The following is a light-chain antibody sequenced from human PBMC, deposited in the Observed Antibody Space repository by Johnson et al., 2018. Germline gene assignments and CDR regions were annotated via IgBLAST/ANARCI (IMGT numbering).Light chain of an antibody. Sequence: QSVLTQPPSVSAAPGQKVTISCSGSSSNIGNNYVSWYQQLPGTAPKLLIYENNKRPSGIPDRFYGSKSGTSATLGITGLQNGDEADYYCGTWDSSLSAGNVFGTGTKVTVL. J-gene: IGLJ1*01. V-gene: IGLV1-51*02. CDR1: SSNIGNNY. CDR2: ENN. CDR3: GTWDSSLSAGNV.